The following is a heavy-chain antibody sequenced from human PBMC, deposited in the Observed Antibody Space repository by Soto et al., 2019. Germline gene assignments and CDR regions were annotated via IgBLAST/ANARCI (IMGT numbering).Heavy chain of an antibody. V-gene: IGHV1-69*12. J-gene: IGHJ4*02. CDR3: ARDPGLAYCGGDCYSG. D-gene: IGHD2-21*02. CDR1: GGTSSSYA. CDR2: IIPIFGTA. Sequence: QVQLVQSGAEVKKPGSSVKVSCKASGGTSSSYAISWVRQAPGQGLEWMGGIIPIFGTANYAQKFQGRVTITADESTSTAYMELSSLRSVDTAVYYCARDPGLAYCGGDCYSGWGQGTLVTVSS.